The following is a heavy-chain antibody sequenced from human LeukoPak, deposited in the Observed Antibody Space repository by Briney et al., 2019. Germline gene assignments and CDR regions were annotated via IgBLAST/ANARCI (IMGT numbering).Heavy chain of an antibody. D-gene: IGHD3-16*01. V-gene: IGHV3-48*01. J-gene: IGHJ4*02. Sequence: GGSLRLSCAASGFTFSSYSMNWVRQAPGKGLEWVSYISSPSSPINYADSVKGRFTVSRDNSKNTLYLQMNSLRAEDTAVYYCANPGGDDYWGQGTLVTVSS. CDR1: GFTFSSYS. CDR3: ANPGGDDY. CDR2: ISSPSSPI.